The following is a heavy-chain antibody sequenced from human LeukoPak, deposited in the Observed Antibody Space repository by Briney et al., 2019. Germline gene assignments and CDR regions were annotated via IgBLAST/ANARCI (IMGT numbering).Heavy chain of an antibody. V-gene: IGHV3-30*18. Sequence: GGSLRLSCAASGFTFSSYDMHWVRQAPGKGLEWVAVISYDGSNKYYADSVKGRFTISRDNSKNTLYLQMNSLRAEDTAVYYCAKGHSSSWQGYWGQGTLVTVSS. J-gene: IGHJ4*02. D-gene: IGHD6-13*01. CDR3: AKGHSSSWQGY. CDR2: ISYDGSNK. CDR1: GFTFSSYD.